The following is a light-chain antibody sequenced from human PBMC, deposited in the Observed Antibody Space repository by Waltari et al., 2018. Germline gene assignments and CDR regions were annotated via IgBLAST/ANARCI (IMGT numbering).Light chain of an antibody. CDR3: QQRRNWPLT. J-gene: IGKJ4*01. CDR1: QSVNWY. CDR2: DTS. V-gene: IGKV3-11*01. Sequence: EIVLTQSPATLSLSPGERATLSCRASQSVNWYLAWYQQRPGQAPRLLIYDTSNRATGIPARFSGSGSETDFTLTISSLERDDSAVYYCQQRRNWPLTFGGGTKVEIK.